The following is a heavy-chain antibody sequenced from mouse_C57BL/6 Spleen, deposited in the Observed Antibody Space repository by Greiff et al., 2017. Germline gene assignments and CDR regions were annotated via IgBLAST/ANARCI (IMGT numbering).Heavy chain of an antibody. CDR3: ARPITTGWYFEV. V-gene: IGHV5-17*01. J-gene: IGHJ1*03. CDR2: ISSGSSTI. D-gene: IGHD1-1*01. Sequence: EVKLVESGGGLVKPGGSLKLSCAASGFTFSDYGMHWVRQAPEKGLEWVAYISSGSSTIYYADTVKGRFTISRDNAKNTLFLQMTSLRSEDTAMYYCARPITTGWYFEVWGTGTTVTVSS. CDR1: GFTFSDYG.